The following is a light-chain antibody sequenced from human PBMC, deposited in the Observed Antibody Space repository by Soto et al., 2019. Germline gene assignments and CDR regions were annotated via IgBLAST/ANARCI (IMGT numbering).Light chain of an antibody. CDR1: QDVSSY. V-gene: IGKV1-8*01. CDR2: AAS. Sequence: AIRMTQSPSSFSASTGDRVTITCRASQDVSSYLAWYQQKPGKAPELLIYAASTLQTGVPSRFSGSGSGTEFTLTISYLQSEDFAAYYCQQSYNYPSTFGQGTKVEI. J-gene: IGKJ1*01. CDR3: QQSYNYPST.